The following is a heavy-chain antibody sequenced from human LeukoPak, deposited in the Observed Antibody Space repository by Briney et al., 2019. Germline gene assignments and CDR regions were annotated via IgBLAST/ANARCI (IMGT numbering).Heavy chain of an antibody. Sequence: PGGSLGLSCAASGFTVSSNYMSWVRQAPGKGVEWVSVIYSGGSTYYADSVKGRFTISRDNSKNTLYLQMKSLRAEDTAVYYCARKSGYSGYGSDYWGQGTLVTVSS. CDR1: GFTVSSNY. J-gene: IGHJ4*02. CDR3: ARKSGYSGYGSDY. V-gene: IGHV3-66*01. CDR2: IYSGGST. D-gene: IGHD5-12*01.